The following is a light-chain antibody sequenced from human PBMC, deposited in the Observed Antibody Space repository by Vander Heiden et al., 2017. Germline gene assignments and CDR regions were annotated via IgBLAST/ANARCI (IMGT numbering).Light chain of an antibody. CDR2: AAS. V-gene: IGKV1-39*01. CDR3: QQDYSCPIT. J-gene: IGKJ5*01. CDR1: QSISSY. Sequence: PSNRSESLGDRFTLTFRARQSISSYLTWYQQKPGQAPRLLIYAASSLPTGIPSRFSGSGSGTDFTLTISSLQSEDFAAYFCQQDYSCPITFGQGTRVEIK.